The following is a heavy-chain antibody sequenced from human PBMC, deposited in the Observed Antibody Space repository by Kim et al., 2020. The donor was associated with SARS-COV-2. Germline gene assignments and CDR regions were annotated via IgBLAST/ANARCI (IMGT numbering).Heavy chain of an antibody. D-gene: IGHD2-15*01. CDR3: ARYRVGGAYFDY. CDR1: GYSISSGYY. V-gene: IGHV4-38-2*02. Sequence: SETLSLTCTVSGYSISSGYYWGWIRQPPGKGLEWIGSIYHSGSTYYNPSLKSRVTISVDTSKNQFSLKLSSVTAADTAVYYCARYRVGGAYFDYWGQGTLVTVSS. J-gene: IGHJ4*02. CDR2: IYHSGST.